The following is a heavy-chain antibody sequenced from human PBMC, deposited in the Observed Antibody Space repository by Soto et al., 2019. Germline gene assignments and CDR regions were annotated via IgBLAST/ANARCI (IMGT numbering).Heavy chain of an antibody. CDR1: GGTFSSYA. CDR2: IIPIFGTA. D-gene: IGHD6-13*01. CDR3: ARVVGSYSSSWYRDYYYYGMDV. V-gene: IGHV1-69*01. J-gene: IGHJ6*02. Sequence: VQLVQSGAEVKKPGSSVKVSCKASGGTFSSYAISWVRQAPGQGLEWMGGIIPIFGTANYAQKFQGRVTITADESTSTAYMELSSLRSEDTAVYYCARVVGSYSSSWYRDYYYYGMDVWGQGTTVTVSS.